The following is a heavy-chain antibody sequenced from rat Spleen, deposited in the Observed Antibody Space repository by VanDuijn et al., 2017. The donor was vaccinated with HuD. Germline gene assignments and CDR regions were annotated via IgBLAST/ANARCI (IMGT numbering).Heavy chain of an antibody. D-gene: IGHD1-2*01. Sequence: EVQLVESDGGLVQPGRSLKLSCAASGFTFSNFGMHWVRQAPTKGLEWVAFISPTGGRANYRDSVKGRFTISRDNAKSTLYLQMDGLRSEDTATNNGATGGFDYSTYLPFAYWAQGTLVTVSS. CDR1: GFTFSNFG. CDR2: ISPTGGRA. J-gene: IGHJ3*01. V-gene: IGHV5-19*01. CDR3: ATGGFDYSTYLPFAY.